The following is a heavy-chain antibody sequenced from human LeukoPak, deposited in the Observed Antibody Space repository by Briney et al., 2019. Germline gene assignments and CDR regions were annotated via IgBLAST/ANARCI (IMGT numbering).Heavy chain of an antibody. J-gene: IGHJ4*02. CDR2: ISDSGLST. D-gene: IGHD2/OR15-2a*01. CDR3: ARDLGFSRNRYFDY. Sequence: GGSLRLSCTVSEFNFRDYAMTWVRQSPGKGLEWVSTISDSGLSTYYADSVKGRFTISRDNSKNTVFLQMNSLTAEDTAMFYCARDLGFSRNRYFDYWGQGTLVTVSS. CDR1: EFNFRDYA. V-gene: IGHV3-23*01.